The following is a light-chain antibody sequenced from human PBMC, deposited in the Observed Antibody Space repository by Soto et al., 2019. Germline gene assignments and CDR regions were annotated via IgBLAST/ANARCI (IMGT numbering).Light chain of an antibody. Sequence: EILLTQSPGTLSLSPGERATLSCMSSQSVSSSFLAWYQQRPGQAPRLLIYGASSRATGIPDRFSGGGSGTDFTLTISRLEPEDFAVYYCQQYGSSPLTFGQGTKVDIK. J-gene: IGKJ1*01. CDR2: GAS. CDR3: QQYGSSPLT. V-gene: IGKV3-20*01. CDR1: QSVSSSF.